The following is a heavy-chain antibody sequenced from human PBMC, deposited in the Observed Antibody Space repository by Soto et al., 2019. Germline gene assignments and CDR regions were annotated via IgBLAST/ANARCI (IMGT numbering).Heavy chain of an antibody. CDR2: IKGDGSEK. Sequence: EVQLVESGGGLVQPGGPLRLSCAASGFTFSSYWMSWVRQAPGKGLEWVANIKGDGSEKKYVDSVKGRFTISRDNANNSMYLQMKSLRAEDTAVYYCARADTTLAYFGMEACGQGTTVTVSS. V-gene: IGHV3-7*01. CDR3: ARADTTLAYFGMEA. J-gene: IGHJ6*02. CDR1: GFTFSSYW. D-gene: IGHD5-18*01.